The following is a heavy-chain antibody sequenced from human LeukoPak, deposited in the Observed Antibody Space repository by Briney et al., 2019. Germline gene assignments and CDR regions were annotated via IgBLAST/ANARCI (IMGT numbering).Heavy chain of an antibody. CDR1: GGSFSGYY. V-gene: IGHV4-34*01. J-gene: IGHJ4*02. CDR2: INHSGST. CDR3: ARGRRLITMIVVAPPPVYYFDY. D-gene: IGHD3-22*01. Sequence: SETLSLTCAVYGGSFSGYYWSWIRQPPGKGLEWIGEINHSGSTNYNPSLKSRVTISVDTSKNQFSLELSSVTAADTAAYYCARGRRLITMIVVAPPPVYYFDYWGQGTLVTVSS.